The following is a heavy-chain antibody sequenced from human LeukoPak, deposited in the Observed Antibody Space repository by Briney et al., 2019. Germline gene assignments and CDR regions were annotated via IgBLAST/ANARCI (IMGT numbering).Heavy chain of an antibody. V-gene: IGHV3-21*01. J-gene: IGHJ6*03. D-gene: IGHD4-23*01. CDR1: GFTFSSYS. CDR3: ARDREGVVTPDFYYYYYMDV. CDR2: ISSSSSYI. Sequence: GGSLRLSCAASGFTFSSYSMNWVRQAPGKGLEWVSSISSSSSYIYYADSVKGRFTISRDNAKNSLYLQMNSLRAEDTAVYYCARDREGVVTPDFYYYYYMDVWGKGTTVTISS.